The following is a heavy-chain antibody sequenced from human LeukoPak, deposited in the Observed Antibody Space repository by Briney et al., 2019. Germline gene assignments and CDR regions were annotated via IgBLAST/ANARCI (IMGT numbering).Heavy chain of an antibody. D-gene: IGHD3-10*01. CDR3: ASYLPRGIWFGELSGWFDP. Sequence: SETLSLTCTVSGGSISSSRYYWGWIRQPPGKGLEWIGSIYYSGSTYYNPSLKSRVTISVDTSKNQFSLKLSSVTAADTAVYYCASYLPRGIWFGELSGWFDPWGQGTLVTVSS. CDR1: GGSISSSRYY. CDR2: IYYSGST. V-gene: IGHV4-39*01. J-gene: IGHJ5*02.